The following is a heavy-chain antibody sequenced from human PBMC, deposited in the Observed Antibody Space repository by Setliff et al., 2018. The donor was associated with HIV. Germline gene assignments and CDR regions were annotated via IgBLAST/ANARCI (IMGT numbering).Heavy chain of an antibody. CDR2: IRSKSIGGTT. Sequence: GGSLRLSCTASGFSFDDYALTWVRQAPGKGLEWVGFIRSKSIGGTTDYAASVKGRFTISRDDDKTISYLHMNSLTNDDTAVYFCTRDRRGSSSWSGYNGGFDYWGQGTLVTVSS. CDR3: TRDRRGSSSWSGYNGGFDY. CDR1: GFSFDDYA. V-gene: IGHV3-49*04. J-gene: IGHJ4*02. D-gene: IGHD3-3*01.